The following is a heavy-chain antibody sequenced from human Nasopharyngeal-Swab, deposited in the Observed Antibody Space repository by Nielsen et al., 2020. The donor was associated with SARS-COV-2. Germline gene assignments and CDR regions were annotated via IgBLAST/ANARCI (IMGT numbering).Heavy chain of an antibody. J-gene: IGHJ6*03. D-gene: IGHD5-12*01. V-gene: IGHV1-8*01. Sequence: ASVKVSCKASGYTFSSSYDINWVRQATGRGLEWMGWMNPNSGNTGYAQKFQGRVTMTRNTSISTAYMELSSLRSEDTAVYYCARGLIVATIFHYYYYMDVWGKGTTVTVSS. CDR3: ARGLIVATIFHYYYYMDV. CDR2: MNPNSGNT. CDR1: GYTFSSSYD.